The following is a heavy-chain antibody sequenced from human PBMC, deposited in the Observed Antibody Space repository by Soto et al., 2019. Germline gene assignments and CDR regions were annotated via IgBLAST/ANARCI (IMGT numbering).Heavy chain of an antibody. V-gene: IGHV1-18*01. CDR1: GYTFTTYG. CDR3: ARDGYTRPDY. Sequence: ASVKVSCKASGYTFTTYGVSWVRQAPGQGLEWMGWVSTYNGNTNYAQKLQGRVTMTIDTSTNTAYMDLRSLRSDDTAVYYCARDGYTRPDYWGQGTLVTV. J-gene: IGHJ4*02. CDR2: VSTYNGNT. D-gene: IGHD2-2*02.